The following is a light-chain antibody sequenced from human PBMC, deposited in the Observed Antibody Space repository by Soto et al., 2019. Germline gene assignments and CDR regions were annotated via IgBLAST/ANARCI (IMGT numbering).Light chain of an antibody. CDR3: QHRTSRYT. CDR2: DTF. CDR1: QSVNSY. V-gene: IGKV3-11*01. J-gene: IGKJ2*01. Sequence: EIVLTQSPATLSLSPGERATLSCTASQSVNSYLAWYQHKPGQAPRLLIYDTFIRATGVPARFSGSGSGTDFTLTISSLEPEDFAVYYCQHRTSRYTFGQGTKVETK.